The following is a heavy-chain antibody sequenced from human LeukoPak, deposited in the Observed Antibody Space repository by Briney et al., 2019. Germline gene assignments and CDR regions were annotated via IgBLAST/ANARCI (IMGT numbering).Heavy chain of an antibody. D-gene: IGHD3-16*01. Sequence: QSGGSLRLSCAGSGFTFNNYALTWVRQAPGKGLEWVSGISGSGATTYYAGSVKGRFTISRDNSRNTLYLQMNSLRAEDTTLYYCARHQVVSYADYFDYWGQGKLVTVSS. CDR3: ARHQVVSYADYFDY. V-gene: IGHV3-23*01. CDR2: ISGSGATT. CDR1: GFTFNNYA. J-gene: IGHJ4*02.